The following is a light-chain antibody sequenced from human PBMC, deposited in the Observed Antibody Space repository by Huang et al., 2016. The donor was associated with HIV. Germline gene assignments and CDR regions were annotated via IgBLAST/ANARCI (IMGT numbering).Light chain of an antibody. V-gene: IGKV1-39*01. CDR3: QQSYSALSS. Sequence: IQMTQSPTSLSASVGDRVSIVCRASQSISTYLNWYQQKPGKAPKLLIASASTLHSGGPSRFSGSGSGTEFTLTIRGLQLDDFATYYCQQSYSALSSFGPGTRL. CDR2: SAS. CDR1: QSISTY. J-gene: IGKJ5*01.